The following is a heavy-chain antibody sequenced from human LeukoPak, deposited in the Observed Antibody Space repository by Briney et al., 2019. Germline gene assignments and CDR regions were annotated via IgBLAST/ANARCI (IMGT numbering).Heavy chain of an antibody. CDR3: ARAKGMTGSYFDS. V-gene: IGHV4-34*01. CDR2: INHSGST. J-gene: IGHJ4*02. Sequence: PSDTLSLTCAVYGGSFSGDYWSWIRQPPGKGLEWIGEINHSGSTNYNPSLKSRVTISVNTSKNQFSLKLTSVTAADTAVYYCARAKGMTGSYFDSWGQGTLVTVSS. CDR1: GGSFSGDY. D-gene: IGHD3-9*01.